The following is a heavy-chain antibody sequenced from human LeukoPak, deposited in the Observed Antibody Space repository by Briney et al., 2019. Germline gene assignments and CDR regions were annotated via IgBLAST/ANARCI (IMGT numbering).Heavy chain of an antibody. D-gene: IGHD1-14*01. J-gene: IGHJ4*02. CDR2: IYYSGST. CDR3: ARLGRGGINDYFDY. CDR1: GGSISSYY. V-gene: IGHV4-59*08. Sequence: PSETLSLNCTVSGGSISSYYWSWIRQPPGKGLEWIGYIYYSGSTNYNPSLKSRVTISVDTSKNQFSLKLSSVTAADTAVYYCARLGRGGINDYFDYWGQGTLVTVSS.